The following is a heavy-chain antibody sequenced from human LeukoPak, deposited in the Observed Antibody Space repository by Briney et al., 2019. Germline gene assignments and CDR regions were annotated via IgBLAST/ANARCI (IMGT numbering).Heavy chain of an antibody. D-gene: IGHD6-19*01. CDR2: ISHDGMNA. Sequence: GGSMRLSCAASGLHFSGTAMSWVRQAPGKGLEWVSAISHDGMNAYYADSVKGRFTISRDNSKKTVSLEMSSLTAADTGVYYCAKDGAQYSSGPECDPRGQGALVTVSP. V-gene: IGHV3-23*01. J-gene: IGHJ5*02. CDR1: GLHFSGTA. CDR3: AKDGAQYSSGPECDP.